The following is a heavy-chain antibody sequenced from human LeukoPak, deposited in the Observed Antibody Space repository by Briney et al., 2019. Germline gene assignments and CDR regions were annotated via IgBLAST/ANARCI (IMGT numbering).Heavy chain of an antibody. V-gene: IGHV3-30*18. Sequence: PGGSLRLSCGVSGFTFSKFGMHWVRQAPGKGPEWVAGISASGNSQSYADSVRGRFTISRDNSKNTLFLQMNSLRVEDTAVYYCAKEKHAFGGFDYWGQGTLVTVSS. CDR3: AKEKHAFGGFDY. D-gene: IGHD3-10*01. CDR1: GFTFSKFG. CDR2: ISASGNSQ. J-gene: IGHJ4*02.